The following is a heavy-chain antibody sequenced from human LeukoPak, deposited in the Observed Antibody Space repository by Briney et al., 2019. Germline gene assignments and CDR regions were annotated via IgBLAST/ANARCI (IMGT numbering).Heavy chain of an antibody. Sequence: SETLSLTCTVSGGSISDYYWSWIRQPPGKGLEWLGYIYYSGSTNYKPSLKSRVTISLDTSKNQFSLKLSSVTAADTAVYYCARGTRPGRFLEWLLSPNWFDPWGQGTLVTVSS. D-gene: IGHD3-3*01. CDR3: ARGTRPGRFLEWLLSPNWFDP. CDR1: GGSISDYY. CDR2: IYYSGST. V-gene: IGHV4-59*01. J-gene: IGHJ5*02.